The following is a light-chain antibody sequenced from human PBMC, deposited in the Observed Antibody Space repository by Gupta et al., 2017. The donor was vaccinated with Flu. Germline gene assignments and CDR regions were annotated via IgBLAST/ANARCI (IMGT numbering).Light chain of an antibody. V-gene: IGLV2-14*01. Sequence: QYALTQPASVSGSLGPSITIPCIGTSSDIGGYTLVPWYQQVPCKAPKLIIYEVSNRPSGLSDRFSGSRSGNTASLTISGLQADDEADYYCSSYTRSTTSIIAWVLGGGTRLTVL. CDR3: SSYTRSTTSIIAWV. CDR1: SSDIGGYTL. J-gene: IGLJ3*02. CDR2: EVS.